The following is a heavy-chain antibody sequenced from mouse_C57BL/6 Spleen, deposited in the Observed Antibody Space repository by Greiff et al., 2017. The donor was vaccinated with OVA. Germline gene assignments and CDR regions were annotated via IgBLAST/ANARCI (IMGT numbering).Heavy chain of an antibody. CDR1: GYTFTSYG. CDR3: ARETDYYGSSHKYYFDY. D-gene: IGHD1-1*01. V-gene: IGHV1-81*01. Sequence: VQLQQSGAELARPGASVKLSCKASGYTFTSYGISWVKQRTGQGLEWIGEIYPRSGNTYYNEKFKGKATLTADKSSSTAYMELRSLTSEDSAVYFCARETDYYGSSHKYYFDYWGQGTTLTVSS. CDR2: IYPRSGNT. J-gene: IGHJ2*01.